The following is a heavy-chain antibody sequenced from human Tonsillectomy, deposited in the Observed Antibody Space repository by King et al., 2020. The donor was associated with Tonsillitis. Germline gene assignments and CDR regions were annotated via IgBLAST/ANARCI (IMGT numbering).Heavy chain of an antibody. V-gene: IGHV2-70*11. J-gene: IGHJ6*02. Sequence: VTLKESGPALVKPTQTLKLTCTFSGFSLSASGMCVSWIRQPPGKALEWLARIDWDDDKYYSTSLKTRLTISKDTSKNQVVLTVTNMDTVDTATYYCARTWAGIALPTHYYYAMDVWGQGTTVTVSS. D-gene: IGHD6-13*01. CDR2: IDWDDDK. CDR3: ARTWAGIALPTHYYYAMDV. CDR1: GFSLSASGMC.